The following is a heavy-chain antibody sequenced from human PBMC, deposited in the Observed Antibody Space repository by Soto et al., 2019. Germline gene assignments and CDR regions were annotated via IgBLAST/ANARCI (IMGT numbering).Heavy chain of an antibody. J-gene: IGHJ5*02. V-gene: IGHV4-30-2*01. D-gene: IGHD3-10*01. CDR1: GGSISSGGYS. CDR2: IYHSGST. Sequence: QLQLQESGSGLVKPSQTLSLTCAVSGGSISSGGYSWSWIRQPPGKGLEWIGYIYHSGSTYYNPSLKSRVTISVDRSKNQFSLKLSSVTAADTAVYYCARSLMVRGVIKSPNWFDPWGQGTLVTVSS. CDR3: ARSLMVRGVIKSPNWFDP.